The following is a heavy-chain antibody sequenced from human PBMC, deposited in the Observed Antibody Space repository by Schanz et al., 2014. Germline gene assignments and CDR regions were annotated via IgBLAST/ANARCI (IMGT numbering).Heavy chain of an antibody. CDR3: ARYTGAYFDY. D-gene: IGHD1-26*01. Sequence: QVQLQVSGPGLVKPSETLSLTCTVSGGSISRYYWSWIRQPPGKGLEWIGYIYYSGSTNYNPSLKRRVPMSVDTSKTQFSLRLSSVTAADTAVYYCARYTGAYFDYWGQGTLVTVSS. J-gene: IGHJ4*02. V-gene: IGHV4-59*12. CDR2: IYYSGST. CDR1: GGSISRYY.